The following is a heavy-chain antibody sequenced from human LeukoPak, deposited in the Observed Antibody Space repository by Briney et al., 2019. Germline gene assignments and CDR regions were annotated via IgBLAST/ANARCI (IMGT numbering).Heavy chain of an antibody. CDR3: ASGYSSGWYVVDY. J-gene: IGHJ4*02. D-gene: IGHD6-19*01. Sequence: GGSLRLSCAASGFTFSSYWMSGVRQAPGKGLEWLANIKQDGSEKYYVDSVKGRFTISRDNAKHPLYLQMNSLRAEDTAVYYCASGYSSGWYVVDYWGQGTLVTVSS. V-gene: IGHV3-7*01. CDR1: GFTFSSYW. CDR2: IKQDGSEK.